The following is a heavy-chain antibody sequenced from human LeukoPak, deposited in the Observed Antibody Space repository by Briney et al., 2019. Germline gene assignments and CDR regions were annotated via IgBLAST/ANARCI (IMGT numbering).Heavy chain of an antibody. J-gene: IGHJ3*02. Sequence: KPGGSLRLSCAASGFTFSSYSMNWVRQAPGKGLEWVSSISSSSSYIYYADSVKGRFTISRDNSKNTLYLQMNSLRAEDTAVYYCARGIGYCSSTSCIADAFDIWGQGTMVTVSS. CDR1: GFTFSSYS. D-gene: IGHD2-2*01. CDR3: ARGIGYCSSTSCIADAFDI. CDR2: ISSSSSYI. V-gene: IGHV3-21*01.